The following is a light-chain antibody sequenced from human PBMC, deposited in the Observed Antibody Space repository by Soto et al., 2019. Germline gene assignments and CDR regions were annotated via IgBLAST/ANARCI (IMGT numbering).Light chain of an antibody. CDR3: CSYAGSSTLVV. J-gene: IGLJ2*01. CDR1: SSDVGSYNL. CDR2: EGS. V-gene: IGLV2-23*03. Sequence: SLLTQPASVSGSPGQSITISCTGTSSDVGSYNLVSWYQQHPGKAPQLMIYEGSKRPSGVSNRFSGSKSGNTASLTISGLQAEDEADYYCCSYAGSSTLVVFGGGTQLTVL.